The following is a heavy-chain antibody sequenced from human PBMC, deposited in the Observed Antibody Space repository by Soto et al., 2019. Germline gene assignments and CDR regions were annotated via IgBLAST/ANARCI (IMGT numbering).Heavy chain of an antibody. D-gene: IGHD2-15*01. V-gene: IGHV4-30-2*01. CDR3: ARGQVVAAQH. J-gene: IGHJ4*02. Sequence: QLQLQESGSGLVKPSQTLSLTCAVSGGSISSGGYSWSWIRQPPGKGLEWIGYIDHSGSTYYHPSLKSRVTISVYRSKNQFSMKLSSVTAADTAVYYCARGQVVAAQHWGQGTLVTVSS. CDR2: IDHSGST. CDR1: GGSISSGGYS.